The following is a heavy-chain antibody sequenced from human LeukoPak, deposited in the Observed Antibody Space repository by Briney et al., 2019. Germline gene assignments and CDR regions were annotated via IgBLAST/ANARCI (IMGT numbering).Heavy chain of an antibody. J-gene: IGHJ5*02. CDR2: ISSSSSYI. V-gene: IGHV3-21*01. CDR3: ARDSGYDINWSDP. Sequence: GGSLRLSCAASGFTFSSYSMNWVRQAPGKGLEWVSSISSSSSYIYYADSVKGRFTISRDNAKNSLYLQMNSLRAEDTAVYYCARDSGYDINWSDPWGQGTLVTVSS. D-gene: IGHD5-12*01. CDR1: GFTFSSYS.